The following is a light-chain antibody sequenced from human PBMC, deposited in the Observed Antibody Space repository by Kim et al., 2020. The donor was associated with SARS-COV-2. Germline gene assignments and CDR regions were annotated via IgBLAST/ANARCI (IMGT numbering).Light chain of an antibody. CDR3: QYCSNWPPVYI. V-gene: IGKV3-15*01. Sequence: EILLTQAPASLSVSPGDRATLSCRASQSISNNLAWYQQKPGQPPRLLIFDASTRATGIPARFSGSGSGTEFTLTISSLQSQDFAVYYCQYCSNWPPVYIFGQGTKLEI. J-gene: IGKJ2*01. CDR2: DAS. CDR1: QSISNN.